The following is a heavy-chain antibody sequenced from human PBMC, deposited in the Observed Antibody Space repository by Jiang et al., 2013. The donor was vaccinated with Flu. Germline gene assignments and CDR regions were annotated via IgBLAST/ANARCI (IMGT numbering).Heavy chain of an antibody. CDR3: ARGSEYYYDSSGHPPDY. J-gene: IGHJ4*02. CDR2: IYPGDSDT. Sequence: GAEVKKPGESLKISCKGSGYSFTNYWIGWVRQMPGRGLEWMGIIYPGDSDTRYCPSFQGQVTFSADKSISTAYLQWSSLKASDTAMYYCARGSEYYYDSSGHPPDYWGQGT. V-gene: IGHV5-51*03. D-gene: IGHD3-22*01. CDR1: GYSFTNYW.